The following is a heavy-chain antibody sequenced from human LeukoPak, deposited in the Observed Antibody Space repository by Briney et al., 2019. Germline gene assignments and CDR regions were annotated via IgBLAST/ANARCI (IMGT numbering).Heavy chain of an antibody. V-gene: IGHV3-48*04. CDR1: GFTFSSYW. D-gene: IGHD1-26*01. CDR2: ISDSGTTI. J-gene: IGHJ4*02. CDR3: ARGENFLSGTYQRAFDN. Sequence: GGSLRLSCAASGFTFSSYWMHWVRQAPGKGLEWVSYISDSGTTIYYADSVKGRFTISRDNAKNSLYLQMNSLRAEDTALYYCARGENFLSGTYQRAFDNWGQGTLVTVSS.